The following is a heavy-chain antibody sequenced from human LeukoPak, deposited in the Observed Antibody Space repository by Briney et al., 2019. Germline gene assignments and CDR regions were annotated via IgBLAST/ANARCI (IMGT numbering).Heavy chain of an antibody. D-gene: IGHD3-10*01. CDR2: ISGSGGST. CDR1: GFTFSSYA. J-gene: IGHJ4*02. V-gene: IGHV3-23*01. CDR3: ARDQSDYYGSGSYSEGSY. Sequence: GGSLRLSCAASGFTFSSYAMSWVRQAPGKGLEWVSAISGSGGSTYYADSVKGRFTISRDNAKNSLYLQMNGLRDEDTAVYYCARDQSDYYGSGSYSEGSYWGQGTQVTVSS.